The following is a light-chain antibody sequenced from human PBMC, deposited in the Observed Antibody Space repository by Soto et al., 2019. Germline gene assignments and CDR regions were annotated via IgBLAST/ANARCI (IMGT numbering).Light chain of an antibody. CDR2: DAS. Sequence: DIQMTQSPSSLSASVGDRVTITCQASQNINNYLNWYQQKPGRAPKLLIYDASNLEAGVPSRFRGSGSGTAFTFTISRLQPEDIATYYCQHRSIWPVSFGQGTRLEIK. CDR3: QHRSIWPVS. J-gene: IGKJ5*01. V-gene: IGKV1-33*01. CDR1: QNINNY.